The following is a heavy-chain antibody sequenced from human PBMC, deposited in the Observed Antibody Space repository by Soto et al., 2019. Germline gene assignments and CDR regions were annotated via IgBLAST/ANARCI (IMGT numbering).Heavy chain of an antibody. V-gene: IGHV1-69*13. CDR1: GGTFSSYA. CDR3: ARDSTGIAAPTTTGPHYFDY. D-gene: IGHD6-13*01. Sequence: SVKVSCKASGGTFSSYAISWVRQAPGQGLEWMGGIIPIFGTANYAQKFQGRVTITADESTSTAYMELSSLRSEDTAVYYCARDSTGIAAPTTTGPHYFDYWGQGTLVTVSS. J-gene: IGHJ4*02. CDR2: IIPIFGTA.